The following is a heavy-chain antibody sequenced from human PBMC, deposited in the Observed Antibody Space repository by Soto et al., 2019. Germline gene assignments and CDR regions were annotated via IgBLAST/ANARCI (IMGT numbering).Heavy chain of an antibody. CDR2: IYYSGST. D-gene: IGHD3-22*01. J-gene: IGHJ5*02. CDR3: ARSQKGYNDSSGHSARLNWFDP. V-gene: IGHV4-59*01. CDR1: GGSISSYY. Sequence: SETLSLTCTVSGGSISSYYWSWIRQPPGKGLEWIGYIYYSGSTNYNPSLKSRVTISVDTSKNQFSLKLSSVTAADTAVYYCARSQKGYNDSSGHSARLNWFDPWGQGTLVTVS.